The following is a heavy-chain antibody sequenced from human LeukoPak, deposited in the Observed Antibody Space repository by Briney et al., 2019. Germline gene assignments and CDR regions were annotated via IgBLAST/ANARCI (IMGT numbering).Heavy chain of an antibody. CDR2: IIPIFGTA. J-gene: IGHJ3*02. CDR1: GGTFSSYA. V-gene: IGHV1-69*05. D-gene: IGHD3-3*01. CDR3: ARDGNYDFWSGYSKGAFDI. Sequence: GASVKVSCKASGGTFSSYAISWVRQAPGQGLEWMGGIIPIFGTANYAQKFQGRVTITTDESTSTAYMELSSLRSEDTAVYYCARDGNYDFWSGYSKGAFDIWGQGTMVTVSS.